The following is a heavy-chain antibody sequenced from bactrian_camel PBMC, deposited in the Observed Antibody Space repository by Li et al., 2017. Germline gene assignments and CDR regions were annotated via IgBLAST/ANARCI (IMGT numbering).Heavy chain of an antibody. Sequence: HVQLVESGGGSVQTGGSLRLSCAYSSRSNCMMWFRHSPGEECEGVAWIDSDGSTNYADPVKGRFTISKDNAKNTLYLQMNSLKPEDTAMYYCAADPGRRPKWWLLAHWNQRDFGYWGQGTQVTVS. D-gene: IGHD2*01. CDR2: IDSDGST. J-gene: IGHJ6*01. CDR3: AADPGRRPKWWLLAHWNQRDFGY. V-gene: IGHV3S68*01. CDR1: SRSNC.